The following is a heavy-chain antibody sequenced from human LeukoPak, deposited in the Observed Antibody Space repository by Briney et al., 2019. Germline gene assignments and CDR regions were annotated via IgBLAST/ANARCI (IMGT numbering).Heavy chain of an antibody. CDR3: ARHDGRCSSTSCYSYYYGMDV. D-gene: IGHD2-2*01. J-gene: IGHJ6*02. CDR1: GYVFTNYW. Sequence: GESLKISCKGSGYVFTNYWIAWVRQMPGKGLEWMGIIYPGDSDIRYSPSFQGQVTISADKSISTAYLQWSSLKASDTAMYYCARHDGRCSSTSCYSYYYGMDVWGQGTTVTVSS. CDR2: IYPGDSDI. V-gene: IGHV5-51*01.